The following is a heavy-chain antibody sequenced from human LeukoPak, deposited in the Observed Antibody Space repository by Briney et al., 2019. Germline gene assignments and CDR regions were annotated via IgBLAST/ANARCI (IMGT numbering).Heavy chain of an antibody. CDR3: AKGSGTRAFDI. J-gene: IGHJ3*02. CDR2: ISGSGGGT. CDR1: GFTFSSYP. Sequence: LTGGSLRLSCAASGFTFSSYPMSWVRQAPGKGLEWVSGISGSGGGTFYPESVKGRFIISRDNSKNTLYLPMNSLRAEDTAVYYCAKGSGTRAFDIWGRGTIVTVSA. D-gene: IGHD3-10*01. V-gene: IGHV3-23*01.